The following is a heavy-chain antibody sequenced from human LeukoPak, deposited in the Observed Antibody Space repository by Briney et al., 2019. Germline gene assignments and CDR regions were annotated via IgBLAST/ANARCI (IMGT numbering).Heavy chain of an antibody. V-gene: IGHV1-18*01. D-gene: IGHD3-22*01. J-gene: IGHJ4*02. CDR3: ARERYYDSSGEGFDY. CDR1: GYTFTSYG. Sequence: ASVKVSCKASGYTFTSYGISWVRQAPGQGLEWMGWISAYNGSTNYAQKLQGRVTMTTDTSTSTAYMELRSLRSDDTAVYYCARERYYDSSGEGFDYWGQGTLVTVSS. CDR2: ISAYNGST.